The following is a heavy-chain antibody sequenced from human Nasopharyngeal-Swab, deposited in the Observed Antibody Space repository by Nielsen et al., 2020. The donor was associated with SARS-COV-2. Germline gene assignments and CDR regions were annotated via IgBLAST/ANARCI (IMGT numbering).Heavy chain of an antibody. CDR3: TSRYSYGL. D-gene: IGHD5-18*01. Sequence: VRQMSGKGLEWVGRIRSKANSYATAYAASVKGRFTISRDDSKNTAYLQMNSLKTEDTAVYYCTSRYSYGLWGQGTLVTVSS. J-gene: IGHJ4*02. CDR2: IRSKANSYAT. V-gene: IGHV3-73*01.